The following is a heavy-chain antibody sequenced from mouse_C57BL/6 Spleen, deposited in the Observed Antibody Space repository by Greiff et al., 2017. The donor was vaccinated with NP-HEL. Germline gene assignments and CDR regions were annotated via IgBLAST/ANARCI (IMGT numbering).Heavy chain of an antibody. CDR3: ARAYYGSSLAWFAY. D-gene: IGHD1-1*01. CDR2: ISDGGSYT. J-gene: IGHJ3*01. V-gene: IGHV5-4*03. Sequence: EVKLMESGGGLVKPGGSLKLSCAASGFTFSSYAMSWVRQTPEKRLEWVATISDGGSYTYYPDNVKGRFTISRDNAKNNLYLQMSHLKSEDTAMYYCARAYYGSSLAWFAYWGQGTLVTVSA. CDR1: GFTFSSYA.